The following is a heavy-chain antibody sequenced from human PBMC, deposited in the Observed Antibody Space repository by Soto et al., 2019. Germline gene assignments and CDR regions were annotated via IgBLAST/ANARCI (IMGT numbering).Heavy chain of an antibody. D-gene: IGHD3-10*02. CDR3: AREREPCSYVTVTLGYYFDS. J-gene: IGHJ4*02. CDR2: IIPILGIA. CDR1: GGTFRSYT. Sequence: QVQLVQSGAEVKKPGSSVNVSCKASGGTFRSYTISWVRQAPGQGLEWMGRIIPILGIANYAQKFQGRVTINADKYTSTAYMELSSLRSADTAVYYCAREREPCSYVTVTLGYYFDSCAQGTPVTVAA. V-gene: IGHV1-69*02.